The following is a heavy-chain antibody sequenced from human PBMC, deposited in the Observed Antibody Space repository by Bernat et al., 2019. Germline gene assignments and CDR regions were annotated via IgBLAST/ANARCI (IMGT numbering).Heavy chain of an antibody. CDR1: GYTFTSYY. D-gene: IGHD6-13*01. V-gene: IGHV1-46*03. J-gene: IGHJ1*01. Sequence: QVQLVQSGAEVKKPGASVKVSCKASGYTFTSYYMHWVRQAPGQGLEWMGIINPSGGSTSYTQKFQGRVTMTRDTSTSTVYMELSSLRSEDTAVYYCARTSGIAAAGPRRPQGAEYFQHWGQGTLVTVSS. CDR2: INPSGGST. CDR3: ARTSGIAAAGPRRPQGAEYFQH.